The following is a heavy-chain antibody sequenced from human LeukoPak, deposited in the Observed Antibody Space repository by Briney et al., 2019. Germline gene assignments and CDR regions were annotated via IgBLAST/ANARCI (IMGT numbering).Heavy chain of an antibody. D-gene: IGHD3-9*01. Sequence: ASVKVSCKASGYTFTSYDINWVRQATGQGLEWMGWMNPNSGNTGYAQKFQGRVTMTRNTSISTAYMELSSLRSGDTAVYYCARGGLNYDILTGYASSYYYYYMDVWGKGTTVTISS. V-gene: IGHV1-8*01. CDR2: MNPNSGNT. J-gene: IGHJ6*03. CDR1: GYTFTSYD. CDR3: ARGGLNYDILTGYASSYYYYYMDV.